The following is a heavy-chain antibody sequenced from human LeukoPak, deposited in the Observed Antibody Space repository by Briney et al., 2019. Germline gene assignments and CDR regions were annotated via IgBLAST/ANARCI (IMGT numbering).Heavy chain of an antibody. CDR2: INPSGGRT. CDR1: GYTFTNYF. D-gene: IGHD6-13*01. CDR3: VKGDGEAASLWENWFDP. V-gene: IGHV1-46*01. Sequence: ASVKVSCKASGYTFTNYFIHWVRQAPGQGLEWMGIINPSGGRTNYAQTFQGRLTMTRDMSTSTVYMELSSLRSEDTAVYYCVKGDGEAASLWENWFDPWGQGTLVTVSS. J-gene: IGHJ5*02.